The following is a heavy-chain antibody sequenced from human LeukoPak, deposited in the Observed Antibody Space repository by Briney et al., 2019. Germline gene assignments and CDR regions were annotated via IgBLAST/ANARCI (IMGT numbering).Heavy chain of an antibody. CDR1: GFTFSSYG. V-gene: IGHV3-23*01. CDR2: ISGSGGST. Sequence: PGGSLRLSCAASGFTFSSYGMSWVRQAPGKGLEWVSAISGSGGSTYYADSVKGRFTISRDNAKNSLYLQMNSLRAEDTAVYYCARRPNCGGDCRIFDYWGQGTLVTVSS. CDR3: ARRPNCGGDCRIFDY. J-gene: IGHJ4*02. D-gene: IGHD2-21*02.